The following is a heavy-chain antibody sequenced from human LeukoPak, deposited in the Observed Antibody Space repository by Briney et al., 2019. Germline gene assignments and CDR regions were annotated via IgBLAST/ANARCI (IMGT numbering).Heavy chain of an antibody. CDR3: ARDSSTYYYGSGSYGGSADY. Sequence: GGSLRLSCAASGFTFSSYGMHWVRQAPGKGLEWVAFIRYDGSNKYYADSVKGRFTISRDDSKNTLYVQMNSLRAEDTAVYYCARDSSTYYYGSGSYGGSADYWGQGTLVTVSS. CDR1: GFTFSSYG. J-gene: IGHJ4*02. D-gene: IGHD3-10*01. CDR2: IRYDGSNK. V-gene: IGHV3-30*02.